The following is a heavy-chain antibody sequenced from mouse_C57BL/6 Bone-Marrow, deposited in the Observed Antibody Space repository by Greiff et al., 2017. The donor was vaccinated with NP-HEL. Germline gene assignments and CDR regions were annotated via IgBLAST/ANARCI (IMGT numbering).Heavy chain of an antibody. CDR1: GYTFTDYY. V-gene: IGHV1-19*01. Sequence: VQLQQSGPVLVKPGASVKMSCKASGYTFTDYYMNWVKQSHGKSLEWIGVINPYNGGTSYNQKFKGKATLTVDKSSSTAYMELNSLTSEDSAVYYCARCGGRGGYFDVWGTGTTVTVSS. J-gene: IGHJ1*03. D-gene: IGHD3-3*01. CDR2: INPYNGGT. CDR3: ARCGGRGGYFDV.